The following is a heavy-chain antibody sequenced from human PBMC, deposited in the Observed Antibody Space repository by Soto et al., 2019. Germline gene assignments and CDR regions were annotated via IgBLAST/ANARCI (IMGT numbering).Heavy chain of an antibody. J-gene: IGHJ5*02. D-gene: IGHD1-26*01. CDR3: ARDKGTTCLDT. V-gene: IGHV3-33*08. CDR2: ICSDGSKE. CDR1: GFTFSSYA. Sequence: GGSLRLSCAASGFTFSSYAMSWVRQAPGKGLEWVAMICSDGSKEYYADSVKGRFTITRDNSKNMIFLQMDSLRAEDTAVYYCARDKGTTCLDTWGQGNMVTVSS.